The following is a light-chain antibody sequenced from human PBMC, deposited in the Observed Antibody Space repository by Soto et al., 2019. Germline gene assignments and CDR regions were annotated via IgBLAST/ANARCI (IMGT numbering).Light chain of an antibody. CDR3: QQYNSYPWT. CDR2: DAS. J-gene: IGKJ1*01. V-gene: IGKV1-5*01. CDR1: QVFSSG. Sequence: DIQMTQSPSTLSASVGDRVTITCRASQVFSSGLAWYQQKPGKAPKLLIYDASSLESGVPSRFSGSGSGTEFTLTISSLQPDDFATYYCQQYNSYPWTFGQGTKVEIK.